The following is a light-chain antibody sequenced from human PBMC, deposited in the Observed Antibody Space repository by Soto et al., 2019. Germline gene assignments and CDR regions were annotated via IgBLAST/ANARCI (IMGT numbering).Light chain of an antibody. CDR3: QQYNTDPYT. V-gene: IGKV1-5*03. CDR1: QSVSSW. CDR2: KAS. J-gene: IGKJ2*01. Sequence: DIQMTQSPSTLSASVGDRVTITCRASQSVSSWLAWYQQKPGKAPKLLLYKASNLENGVPSRFSGSGSGTEVTLTISSLQPDDFATYYCQQYNTDPYTVGQGTKLEIK.